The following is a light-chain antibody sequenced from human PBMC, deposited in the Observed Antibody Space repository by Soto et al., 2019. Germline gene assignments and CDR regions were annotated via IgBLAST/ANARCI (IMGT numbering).Light chain of an antibody. CDR3: QQYGSSIP. CDR2: GVS. Sequence: IGLTQSPGTLPLSPGQRATLSCRASQSVSNNYLAWYQQKPGQAPSLVIYGVSNRATGIPDRFSGRGSGTDFALTIRRLEPEDFAVYYCQQYGSSIPFGQGTRLEIK. V-gene: IGKV3-20*01. CDR1: QSVSNNY. J-gene: IGKJ5*01.